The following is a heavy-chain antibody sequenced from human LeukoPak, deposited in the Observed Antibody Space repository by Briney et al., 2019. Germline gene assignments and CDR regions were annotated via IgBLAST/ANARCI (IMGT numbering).Heavy chain of an antibody. Sequence: GASVKVSCKASGGTFSSYAISWVRQAPGQGLEWMGGIIPIFGTANYAQKFQGRVTITTDESTSTAYMELSSLRSEDTAVYYCARPRGGYCSSTSCSHVGGWFDPWGQGTLVTVSS. CDR3: ARPRGGYCSSTSCSHVGGWFDP. V-gene: IGHV1-69*05. J-gene: IGHJ5*02. CDR2: IIPIFGTA. D-gene: IGHD2-2*01. CDR1: GGTFSSYA.